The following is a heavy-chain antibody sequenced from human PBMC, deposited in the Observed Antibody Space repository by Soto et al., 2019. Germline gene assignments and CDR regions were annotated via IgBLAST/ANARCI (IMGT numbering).Heavy chain of an antibody. CDR3: ARATSGWYNDAFDI. J-gene: IGHJ3*02. D-gene: IGHD6-19*01. V-gene: IGHV3-30-3*01. CDR2: ISYDGSNK. Sequence: QVQLVESGGGVVQPGRSLRLSCAASGFTFSSYAMHWVRQAPGKGLEWVAVISYDGSNKYYAYTVKGRFTTSRDNSNNKLYLQMTSLRAEDTAVYYCARATSGWYNDAFDIWGQGTMVTVSS. CDR1: GFTFSSYA.